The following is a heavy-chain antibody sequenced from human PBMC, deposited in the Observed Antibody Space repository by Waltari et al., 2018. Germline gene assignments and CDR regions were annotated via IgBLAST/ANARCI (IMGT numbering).Heavy chain of an antibody. Sequence: EVQLLESGGGLVQPGGSLRLSCAASGFTFSSYAMSWVRQAPGKGLEWVAGIRGSGVSTYYADSVKGRFTISRDNSKNTLYLQMNSLRAEDTAVYYCAKGKRYYYYGMDVWGQGTTVTVSS. V-gene: IGHV3-23*01. J-gene: IGHJ6*02. CDR2: IRGSGVST. CDR3: AKGKRYYYYGMDV. CDR1: GFTFSSYA.